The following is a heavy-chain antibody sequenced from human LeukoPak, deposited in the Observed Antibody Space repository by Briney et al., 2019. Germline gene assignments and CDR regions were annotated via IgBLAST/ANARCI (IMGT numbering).Heavy chain of an antibody. V-gene: IGHV3-74*01. CDR1: GFTFSSYW. J-gene: IGHJ4*02. D-gene: IGHD3-10*01. CDR3: ASRAWFGELYIDY. Sequence: GGSLRLSCAPSGFTFSSYWMHWVRQAPGKGLVWVSRINSDGSSTSHADSVKGRFTISRDNAKNTLYLQMNSLRAEDTAVYYCASRAWFGELYIDYWGQGTLVTVSS. CDR2: INSDGSST.